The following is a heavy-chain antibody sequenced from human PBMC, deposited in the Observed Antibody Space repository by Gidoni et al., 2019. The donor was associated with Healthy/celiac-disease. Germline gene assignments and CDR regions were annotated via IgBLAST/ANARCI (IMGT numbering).Heavy chain of an antibody. D-gene: IGHD5-12*01. V-gene: IGHV4-61*02. CDR1: GGSISSGSYY. J-gene: IGHJ4*02. CDR2: IYTSGST. CDR3: ASGIRDGYNLL. Sequence: QVQLQESGPGLVKPSQTLSLTCTVSGGSISSGSYYWSWIRQPAGKGLEWIGRIYTSGSTNYNPSLERRVTISVDTSKTQFSLKLCSVTAADTAVYYCASGIRDGYNLLWGQGTLFTVSS.